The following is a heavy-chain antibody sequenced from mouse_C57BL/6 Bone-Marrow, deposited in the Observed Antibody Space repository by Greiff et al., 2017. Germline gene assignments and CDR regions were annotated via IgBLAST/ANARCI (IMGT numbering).Heavy chain of an antibody. CDR3: TRGSITTVVPLY. D-gene: IGHD1-1*01. Sequence: VQLQESGAELVRPGASVTLSCKASGYTFTDYEMHWVKQTPVHGLEWIGAIDPETGGTAYNQKFTGKAILTADKSSSTAYMELRSLTSEDSAVYDCTRGSITTVVPLYWGQGTSVTVSS. V-gene: IGHV1-15*01. J-gene: IGHJ4*01. CDR2: IDPETGGT. CDR1: GYTFTDYE.